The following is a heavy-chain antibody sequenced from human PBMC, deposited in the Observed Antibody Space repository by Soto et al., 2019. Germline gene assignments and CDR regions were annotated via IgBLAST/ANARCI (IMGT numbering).Heavy chain of an antibody. V-gene: IGHV1-2*04. Sequence: VASVKVSCKASGYTFTGYYMHWVRQAPGQGLEWMGWINPNSGGTNYAQKFQGWVTMTRDTSISTAYMELSRLRSEDTAVYYCARGAPVLMVYSNGMDVWGQGTTVTVSS. CDR2: INPNSGGT. CDR1: GYTFTGYY. D-gene: IGHD2-8*01. CDR3: ARGAPVLMVYSNGMDV. J-gene: IGHJ6*02.